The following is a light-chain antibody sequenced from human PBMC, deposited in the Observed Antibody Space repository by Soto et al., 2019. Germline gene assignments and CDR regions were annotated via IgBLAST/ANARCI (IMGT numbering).Light chain of an antibody. CDR2: RNN. J-gene: IGLJ3*02. Sequence: QSVLTQSPSASGTPGQRVTISCSGSRSNIGRNFAYWYQHVPGTAPRLLIQRNNERPSGVPDRFSGSRSGSSASLAISGLQSGDEADYYCASWEDSLNGWVIGGGTKLTVL. CDR1: RSNIGRNF. V-gene: IGLV1-44*01. CDR3: ASWEDSLNGWV.